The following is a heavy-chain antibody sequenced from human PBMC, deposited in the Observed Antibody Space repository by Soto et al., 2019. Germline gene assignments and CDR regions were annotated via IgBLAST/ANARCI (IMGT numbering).Heavy chain of an antibody. J-gene: IGHJ6*02. CDR3: ARDQGYCSSTSCSPFYYYGMDV. CDR2: IIPIFSTA. Sequence: ASVKVSCKASGGTFSSYAISRVRQAPGQGLEWMGGIIPIFSTANYAQKFQGRVTITADESTSTAYMELSSLRSEDTAVYYCARDQGYCSSTSCSPFYYYGMDVWGQGTTVTVSS. CDR1: GGTFSSYA. D-gene: IGHD2-2*01. V-gene: IGHV1-69*13.